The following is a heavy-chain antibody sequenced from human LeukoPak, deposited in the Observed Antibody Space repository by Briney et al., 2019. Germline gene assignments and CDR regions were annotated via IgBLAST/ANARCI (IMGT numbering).Heavy chain of an antibody. CDR3: ARGLDSSSWYPTFDY. CDR2: IIPIFGTA. Sequence: GSSVKVSCKASGGTFSSYAISWVRQAPGQGLEWMGGIIPIFGTANYAQKFQGRGTITADESTSTAYMELSSLRSEDTAVYYCARGLDSSSWYPTFDYWGQGTLVTVSS. J-gene: IGHJ4*02. V-gene: IGHV1-69*01. CDR1: GGTFSSYA. D-gene: IGHD6-13*01.